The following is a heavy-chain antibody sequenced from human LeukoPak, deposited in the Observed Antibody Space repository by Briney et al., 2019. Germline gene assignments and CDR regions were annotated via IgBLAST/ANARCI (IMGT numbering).Heavy chain of an antibody. CDR2: ISSNGGST. Sequence: GGSLRLSCAASGFTFSSYAMHWVRQAPGKGLEYVSAISSNGGSTYYANSVKGRFTISRDNSKSTLYLQMGSLRAEDMAVYYCARGSSRGVGATSFDYRGQGTLVTVSS. D-gene: IGHD1-26*01. V-gene: IGHV3-64*01. J-gene: IGHJ4*02. CDR1: GFTFSSYA. CDR3: ARGSSRGVGATSFDY.